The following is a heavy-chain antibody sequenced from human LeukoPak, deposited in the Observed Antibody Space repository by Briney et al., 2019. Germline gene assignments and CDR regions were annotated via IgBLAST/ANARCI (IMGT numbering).Heavy chain of an antibody. V-gene: IGHV3-23*01. Sequence: GGSLRLSCAASGFAFSSYAMSWVRQAPGKGLEWVSAISGSGGSTYYADSVKGRFTISRDNSKNTLYLQMNSLRAEDTAEYYCAKDRSAAGTDWFDPWGQGTLVTVSS. CDR1: GFAFSSYA. J-gene: IGHJ5*02. CDR2: ISGSGGST. D-gene: IGHD6-13*01. CDR3: AKDRSAAGTDWFDP.